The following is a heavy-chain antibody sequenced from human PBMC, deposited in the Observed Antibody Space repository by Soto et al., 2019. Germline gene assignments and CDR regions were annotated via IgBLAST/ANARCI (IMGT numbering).Heavy chain of an antibody. V-gene: IGHV1-2*02. CDR1: GYTFTGYC. Sequence: SVKVSCKASGYTFTGYCIHWVRDVPGHGLEYLGWINPNTGGTDYAQKFQGRVTMTRDTSISTVFMDLKRLTSADTAVYYCARVASWAARDWLDPWGQGTLVTVSS. J-gene: IGHJ5*02. CDR3: ARVASWAARDWLDP. D-gene: IGHD2-15*01. CDR2: INPNTGGT.